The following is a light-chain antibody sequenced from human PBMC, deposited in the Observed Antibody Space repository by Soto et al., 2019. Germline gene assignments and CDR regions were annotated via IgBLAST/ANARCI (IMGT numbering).Light chain of an antibody. CDR3: QQRADGIT. Sequence: EIVLRQSPTTLSLSPGESATLSSRASQNVKSYLAWYQQKRGQAPRLLIYDASNRATGIPARFSGSGSGTDYTLTISSLEPEDFAVYFCQQRADGITFGQGTRLEIK. V-gene: IGKV3-11*01. J-gene: IGKJ5*01. CDR1: QNVKSY. CDR2: DAS.